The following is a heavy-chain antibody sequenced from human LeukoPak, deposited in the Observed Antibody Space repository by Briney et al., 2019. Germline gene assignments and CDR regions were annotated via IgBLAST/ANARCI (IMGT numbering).Heavy chain of an antibody. D-gene: IGHD1-26*01. J-gene: IGHJ4*02. CDR2: IWYDGSYK. CDR3: AKPTRGSGTFLIDY. Sequence: PGGSLRLSCAASGFTFNSYSMNWVRQAPGKGLEWVAVIWYDGSYKYYVDSVKGRFTISRDNSKNTLYLQMNSLRAEDTAVYYCAKPTRGSGTFLIDYWGQGTLVTVSS. V-gene: IGHV3-33*06. CDR1: GFTFNSYS.